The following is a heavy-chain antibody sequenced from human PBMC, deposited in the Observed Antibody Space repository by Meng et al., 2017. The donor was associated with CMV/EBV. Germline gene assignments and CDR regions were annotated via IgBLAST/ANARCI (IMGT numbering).Heavy chain of an antibody. V-gene: IGHV3-11*01. J-gene: IGHJ6*02. CDR2: ISSSGLSI. CDR3: AKDLTLPTLYGMDV. Sequence: GGSLRLSCAASGFTFSDYYITWIRQAPGKGLEWVSSISSSGLSIYYADSLKGRFTISRDNTKNSLYLQMNGLRAEDAAVYYCAKDLTLPTLYGMDVWGQGTAVTVSS. CDR1: GFTFSDYY.